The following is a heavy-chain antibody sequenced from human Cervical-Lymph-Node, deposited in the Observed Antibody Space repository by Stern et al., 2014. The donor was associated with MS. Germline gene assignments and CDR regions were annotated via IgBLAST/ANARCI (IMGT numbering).Heavy chain of an antibody. CDR2: IYYSGST. J-gene: IGHJ5*02. CDR1: GGSISSGGYY. V-gene: IGHV4-31*01. D-gene: IGHD2-2*01. Sequence: QLQLQESGPGLVKPSQTLSLTCTVSGGSISSGGYYWSWIRQHPGKGLEWIGYIYYSGSTYYNPSLKSLVTISVDTSKNQFSLKLSSVTAADTAVYYCARGYQLPEGWFDPWGQGTLVTVSS. CDR3: ARGYQLPEGWFDP.